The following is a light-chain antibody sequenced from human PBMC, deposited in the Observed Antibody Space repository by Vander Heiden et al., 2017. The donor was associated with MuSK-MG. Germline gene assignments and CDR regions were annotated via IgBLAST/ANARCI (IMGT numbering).Light chain of an antibody. CDR1: QTVAANY. V-gene: IGKV3-20*01. CDR2: GAS. J-gene: IGKJ3*01. CDR3: QQYGTSPFT. Sequence: ENVLTQSPGTLSLSPGERATLSCRASQTVAANYLAWYQQKPGQAPRLLIYGASSRATGIPDRFSGSGSGTDFTLTISILEPEDFAVYYCQQYGTSPFTFGPGTKVDIK.